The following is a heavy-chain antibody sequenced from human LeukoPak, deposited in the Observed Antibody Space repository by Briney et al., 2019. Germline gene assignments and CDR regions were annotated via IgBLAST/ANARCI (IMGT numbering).Heavy chain of an antibody. J-gene: IGHJ4*02. D-gene: IGHD3-22*01. CDR3: ASLRSGYYYSDY. Sequence: ASVKVSCKASGYTFTGYYMHWVRQAPGQGLEWMGRINPNSGGTNYAQKFQGRVTMTRDTSISTAYMELSRLRSDDTAVYYCASLRSGYYYSDYWSQGTLVTVSS. CDR2: INPNSGGT. CDR1: GYTFTGYY. V-gene: IGHV1-2*06.